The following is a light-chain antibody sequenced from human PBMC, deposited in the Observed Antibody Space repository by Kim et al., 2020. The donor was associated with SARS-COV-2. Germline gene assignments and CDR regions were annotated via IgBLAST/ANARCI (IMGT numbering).Light chain of an antibody. V-gene: IGLV2-18*02. J-gene: IGLJ2*01. Sequence: GTSGTISCTGTSSAVGRYNRVSWYQPPPGTAPKLMISEVSHRPSGVPDRFSGSKSGNTASLIISGLQAEDEADYYCSSYTSRNTLVFGGGTQLTVL. CDR1: SSAVGRYNR. CDR3: SSYTSRNTLV. CDR2: EVS.